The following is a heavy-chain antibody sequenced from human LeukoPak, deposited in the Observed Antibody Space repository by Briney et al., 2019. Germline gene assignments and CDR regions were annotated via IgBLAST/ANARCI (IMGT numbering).Heavy chain of an antibody. D-gene: IGHD3-22*01. CDR3: ARRYYYDSSGYYPFDSAFDI. V-gene: IGHV3-30*04. J-gene: IGHJ3*02. Sequence: PGGSLRLSCAASGFTFSSYAMHWVRQAPGKGLEWVAVISYDGSNKYYADSVKGRFTISRDNSKNTLYLQMNSLRAEDTAVYYCARRYYYDSSGYYPFDSAFDIWGQGTMVTVSS. CDR2: ISYDGSNK. CDR1: GFTFSSYA.